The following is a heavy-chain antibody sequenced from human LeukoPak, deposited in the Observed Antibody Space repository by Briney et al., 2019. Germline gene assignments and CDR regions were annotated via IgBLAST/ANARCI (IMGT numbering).Heavy chain of an antibody. CDR1: GFTFSSYA. CDR2: ISGSGGST. CDR3: AKDIFHVAGNYFDY. D-gene: IGHD6-19*01. J-gene: IGHJ4*02. V-gene: IGHV3-23*01. Sequence: GGTLGLSCAASGFTFSSYAMSWVRQAPGKGLEWVSAISGSGGSTYYADSVKGRFTISRDNSKNTLYLLMNSLRAEDTAVYYCAKDIFHVAGNYFDYWGQGTLVTVSS.